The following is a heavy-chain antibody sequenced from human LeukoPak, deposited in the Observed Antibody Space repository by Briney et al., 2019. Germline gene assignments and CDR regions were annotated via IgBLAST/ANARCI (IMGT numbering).Heavy chain of an antibody. CDR2: ISAYTGKT. D-gene: IGHD4-11*01. J-gene: IGHJ6*02. CDR3: AGGSSPVTHSDYYFYAMDV. CDR1: GYTFPNYG. Sequence: ASVKVSCKASGYTFPNYGVSWVRQAPGQGLERMGWISAYTGKTNYAQKFQGRVIMTTDTSTSTVYMELTSLRSDDTAVYYCAGGSSPVTHSDYYFYAMDVWGQGTTVTVSS. V-gene: IGHV1-18*01.